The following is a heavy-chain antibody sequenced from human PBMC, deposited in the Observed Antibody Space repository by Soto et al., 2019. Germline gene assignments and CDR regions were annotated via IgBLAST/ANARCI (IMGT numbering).Heavy chain of an antibody. J-gene: IGHJ5*02. D-gene: IGHD6-6*01. CDR3: AREVHAASPRMCWFDP. CDR2: ISYDGSNK. V-gene: IGHV3-30-3*01. Sequence: QVQLVESGGGVVQPGRSLRLSCAASGFTFSSYAMHWVREAPGKGLEWVAVISYDGSNKYYADSVKGRFTISRDNSKNPLALQMNRLTAEDTAVYYGAREVHAASPRMCWFDPWCQVTLVTVSS. CDR1: GFTFSSYA.